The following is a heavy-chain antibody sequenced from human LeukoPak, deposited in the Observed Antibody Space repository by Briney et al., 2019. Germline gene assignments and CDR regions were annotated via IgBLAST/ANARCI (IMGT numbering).Heavy chain of an antibody. CDR1: GYTFTVYY. CDR2: INPNSGGT. D-gene: IGHD1-7*01. J-gene: IGHJ5*02. V-gene: IGHV1-2*02. CDR3: AAEYNWNYAIGWFDP. Sequence: ASVKVSCRASGYTFTVYYMHWVRQAPGQGLEGMGWINPNSGGTNYAQQFQERVTITRDMSTSTAYMELSSLRSEDTAVYYCAAEYNWNYAIGWFDPWGQGTLVTVSS.